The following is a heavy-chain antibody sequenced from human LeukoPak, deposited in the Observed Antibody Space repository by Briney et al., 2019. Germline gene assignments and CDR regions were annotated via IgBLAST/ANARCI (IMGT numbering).Heavy chain of an antibody. V-gene: IGHV5-51*01. CDR3: ARLYGDADY. Sequence: GESLKISCKGSGYRFTTYWIGWVRQMPGKGLEWMGIIYPSDSDTRYSPSFQGQVTISADKSISIAYLQWNSLKASDTAMYYCARLYGDADYWGQGTLVTVSS. D-gene: IGHD4-17*01. CDR1: GYRFTTYW. CDR2: IYPSDSDT. J-gene: IGHJ4*02.